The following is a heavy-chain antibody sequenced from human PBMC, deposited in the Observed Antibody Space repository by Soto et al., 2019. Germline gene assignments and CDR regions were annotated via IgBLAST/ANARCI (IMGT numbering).Heavy chain of an antibody. Sequence: QVQLVQSGAEVKKPGSSVKVSCKASGGTFSSYTISWVRQAPGQGLEWMGRIIPILGIANYTQQFQGRVTINADKSTSTAYMELSSLRSEDTAVYYCARDSIESEPTGTGWFDPWGQGTLVTVSS. CDR1: GGTFSSYT. V-gene: IGHV1-69*08. D-gene: IGHD1-1*01. J-gene: IGHJ5*02. CDR3: ARDSIESEPTGTGWFDP. CDR2: IIPILGIA.